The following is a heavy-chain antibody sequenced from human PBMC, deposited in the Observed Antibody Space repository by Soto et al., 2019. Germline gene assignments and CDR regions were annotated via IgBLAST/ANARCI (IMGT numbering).Heavy chain of an antibody. CDR2: IKQDGSEK. D-gene: IGHD3-22*01. Sequence: EVQLVESGGGLVQPGGSLRLSCAASGFTFSSYWMSWVRQAPGKGLEWVANIKQDGSEKYYVDSVKGRFTISRDNAKKSLYLQINSLRAEDTAVYYCARFYYDSSGYLPSPYYYYSGMDVWGQGTTVTVSS. CDR3: ARFYYDSSGYLPSPYYYYSGMDV. CDR1: GFTFSSYW. J-gene: IGHJ6*02. V-gene: IGHV3-7*04.